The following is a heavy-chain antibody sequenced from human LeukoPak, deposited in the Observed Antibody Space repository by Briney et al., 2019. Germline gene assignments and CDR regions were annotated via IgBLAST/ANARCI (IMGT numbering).Heavy chain of an antibody. Sequence: ASGEVSCKASGYTFTSYDINWVRQAPGQGLEWMGWMNPNSGNTGYAQKFQGRVTITRNTSISTAYMELSSLRSEDTAVYYCARGWSSSIMGDYWGQGTLVTVSS. J-gene: IGHJ4*02. V-gene: IGHV1-8*03. D-gene: IGHD2-2*01. CDR1: GYTFTSYD. CDR3: ARGWSSSIMGDY. CDR2: MNPNSGNT.